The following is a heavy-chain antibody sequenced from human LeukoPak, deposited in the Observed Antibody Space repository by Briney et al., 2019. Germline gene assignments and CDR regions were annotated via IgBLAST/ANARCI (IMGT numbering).Heavy chain of an antibody. CDR2: IKQDGSEK. J-gene: IGHJ4*02. V-gene: IGHV3-7*01. CDR1: RFPFSRYW. CDR3: AREQIAVAGTLDY. D-gene: IGHD6-19*01. Sequence: GGPLRLPHAPSRFPFSRYWMIGAAQAPGKGREWWANIKQDGSEKYYVDSVKGRFTISRNNAKISLYLQMNSLRAEDTAVYYCAREQIAVAGTLDYWGQGTLVTVSS.